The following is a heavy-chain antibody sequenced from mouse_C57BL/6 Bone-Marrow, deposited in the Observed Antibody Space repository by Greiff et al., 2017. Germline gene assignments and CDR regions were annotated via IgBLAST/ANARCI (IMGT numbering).Heavy chain of an antibody. J-gene: IGHJ4*01. Sequence: EVKLVESGGGLVQPKGSLKLSCAASGFSFNTYAMNWVRQAPGKGLEWVARIRSKSNNYATYYADSVKDRFTISRDDSESMLYLQMNNLKTEDTAMYYCVRHTYDGYDYAMDYWGQGTSVTVSS. CDR3: VRHTYDGYDYAMDY. CDR2: IRSKSNNYAT. V-gene: IGHV10-1*01. D-gene: IGHD2-3*01. CDR1: GFSFNTYA.